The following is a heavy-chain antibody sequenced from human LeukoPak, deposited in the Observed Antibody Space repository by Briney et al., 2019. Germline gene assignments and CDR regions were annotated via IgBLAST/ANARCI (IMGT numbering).Heavy chain of an antibody. CDR3: TTDFIVVVPTAEY. Sequence: GGSLRLXCAASGFTFSNAWMSWVRQAPGKGLEWVGRIKSKTDDVTTDYAAPVKGRFSISRDDSENTLYLQMNSLKSEDTGVYYCTTDFIVVVPTAEYWGPGTLVTVSS. CDR2: IKSKTDDVTT. V-gene: IGHV3-15*01. CDR1: GFTFSNAW. J-gene: IGHJ4*02. D-gene: IGHD2-2*01.